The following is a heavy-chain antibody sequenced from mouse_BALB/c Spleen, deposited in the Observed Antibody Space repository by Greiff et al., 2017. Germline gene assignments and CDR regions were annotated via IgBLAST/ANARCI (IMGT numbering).Heavy chain of an antibody. D-gene: IGHD2-2*01. CDR1: GFTFSSFG. CDR3: ARSGGYDGAWFAY. CDR2: ISSGSSTI. J-gene: IGHJ3*01. V-gene: IGHV5-17*02. Sequence: EVQGVESGGGLVQPGGSRKLSCAASGFTFSSFGMHWVRQAPEKGLEWVAYISSGSSTIYYADTVKGRFTISRDNPKNTLFLQMTSLRSEDTAMYYCARSGGYDGAWFAYWGQGTLVTVSA.